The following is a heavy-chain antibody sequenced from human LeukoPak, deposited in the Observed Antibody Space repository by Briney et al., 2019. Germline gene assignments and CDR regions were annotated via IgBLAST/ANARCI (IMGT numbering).Heavy chain of an antibody. CDR1: GGSISGSDYH. J-gene: IGHJ4*02. D-gene: IGHD6-6*01. Sequence: PSETLSLTCTVSGGSISGSDYHWGWIRQPPAKGLEWIGYIYYSGTTYYNPSLKSRVTISVDTSKNQFSLKVSSVTAADTAEYYCATYISSSGYFDYWGQGALVTVSS. V-gene: IGHV4-39*07. CDR3: ATYISSSGYFDY. CDR2: IYYSGTT.